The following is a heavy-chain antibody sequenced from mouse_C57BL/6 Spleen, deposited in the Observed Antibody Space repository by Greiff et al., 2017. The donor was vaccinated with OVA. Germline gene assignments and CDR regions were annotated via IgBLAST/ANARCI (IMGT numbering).Heavy chain of an antibody. Sequence: QVQLQQPGAELVRPGTSVKLSCKASGYTFTSYWMHWVKQRPGQGLEWIGVIDPSDSSTNYHQKFKGKATLTVDTSSSTAYMQLSSLTSEDSAVYYCARRHSSGLDYWGQGTTLTVSS. V-gene: IGHV1-59*01. CDR3: ARRHSSGLDY. D-gene: IGHD3-2*02. CDR2: IDPSDSST. J-gene: IGHJ2*01. CDR1: GYTFTSYW.